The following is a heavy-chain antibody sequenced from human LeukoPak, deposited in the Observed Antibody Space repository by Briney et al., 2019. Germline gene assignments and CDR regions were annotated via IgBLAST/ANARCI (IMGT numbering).Heavy chain of an antibody. CDR2: ISSSSTTI. CDR3: AELGITMIGGV. V-gene: IGHV3-48*04. D-gene: IGHD3-10*02. J-gene: IGHJ6*04. CDR1: GFTFSSYS. Sequence: GGSLRLSCAGSGFTFSSYSMNWARQAPGKGLEWVSYISSSSTTIYYADSVKGRFTISRDNAKNSLYLQMNSLRAEDTAVYYCAELGITMIGGVWGKGTTVTISS.